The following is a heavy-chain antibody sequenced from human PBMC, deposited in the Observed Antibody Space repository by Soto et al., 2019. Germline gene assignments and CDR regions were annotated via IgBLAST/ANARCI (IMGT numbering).Heavy chain of an antibody. J-gene: IGHJ4*02. D-gene: IGHD6-6*01. CDR3: ARGKEIAARFDY. CDR1: GFTFSSYW. Sequence: GGSLRLSCAASGFTFSSYWISWVRQAPGKGLEWVANIKQDGSEKYYVDSVKGRFTISRDNAKNSLYLQMNSLRAEDTAVYYCARGKEIAARFDYWGQGTLVTVSS. CDR2: IKQDGSEK. V-gene: IGHV3-7*03.